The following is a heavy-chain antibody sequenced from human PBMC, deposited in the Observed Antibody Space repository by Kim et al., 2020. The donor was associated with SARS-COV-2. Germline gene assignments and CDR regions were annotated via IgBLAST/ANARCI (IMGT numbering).Heavy chain of an antibody. D-gene: IGHD6-19*01. J-gene: IGHJ4*02. Sequence: GESLKISCKGSGYSFTNHWIGWVRQMPGKGLEWMGIIYPGDSDTRYSPSFQGQVTISADKSVRTAYLRWSSLKASDTAMYYCARLQGNSGWYPLPTYYFDYWGQGTLVTVSS. CDR2: IYPGDSDT. CDR3: ARLQGNSGWYPLPTYYFDY. V-gene: IGHV5-51*01. CDR1: GYSFTNHW.